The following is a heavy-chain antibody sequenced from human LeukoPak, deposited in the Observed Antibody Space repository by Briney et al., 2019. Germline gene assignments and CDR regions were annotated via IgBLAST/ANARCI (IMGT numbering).Heavy chain of an antibody. CDR1: RFTFSSYS. Sequence: GGSLRLSCAASRFTFSSYSMNWVRQAPGKGLEWVSSISSSSSYIYYADSLKGRFTISRDNAKNSLYLQMNSLRAEDTAVYYCARDKTVADLDYWGQGTLVTVSS. CDR2: ISSSSSYI. V-gene: IGHV3-21*01. J-gene: IGHJ4*02. D-gene: IGHD6-19*01. CDR3: ARDKTVADLDY.